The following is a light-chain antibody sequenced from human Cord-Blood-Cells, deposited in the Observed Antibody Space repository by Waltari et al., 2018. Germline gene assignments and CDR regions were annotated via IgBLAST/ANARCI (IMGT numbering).Light chain of an antibody. CDR2: AAS. V-gene: IGKV1-39*01. CDR1: QSISSY. CDR3: QQSYSTPPLT. J-gene: IGKJ4*01. Sequence: IQMTQSPSYLSASVGDRVPITCRASQSISSYLNWYQQKPGKAPKLLIYAASSLQSGVPSRFSGSGSGTDFTLTISSLQPEDFATYYCQQSYSTPPLTFGGGTKVEIK.